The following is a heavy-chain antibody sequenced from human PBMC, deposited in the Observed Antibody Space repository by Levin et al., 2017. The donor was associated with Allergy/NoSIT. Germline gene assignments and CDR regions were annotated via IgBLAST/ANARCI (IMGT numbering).Heavy chain of an antibody. J-gene: IGHJ5*02. CDR1: GFTFSSYW. D-gene: IGHD6-13*01. V-gene: IGHV3-74*01. CDR3: ARDLYSSSWYGWFDP. CDR2: INSDGSST. Sequence: GESLKISCAASGFTFSSYWMHWVRQAPGKGLVWVSRINSDGSSTSYADSVKGRFTISRDNAKNTLYLQMNSLRAEDTAVYYCARDLYSSSWYGWFDPWGQGTLVTVSS.